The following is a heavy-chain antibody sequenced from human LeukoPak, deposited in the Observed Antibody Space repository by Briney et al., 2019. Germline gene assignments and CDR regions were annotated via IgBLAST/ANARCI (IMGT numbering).Heavy chain of an antibody. Sequence: AGGSLRLSCAASRFTFSSYAMSWVRQAPGKGLEWVSTLRRSGAATYYADSVKGRFTISRDNSKSTVYLKLNSPRAEDTAVYYCAHQAAVTGNRGFDSWGQGTLVTVSS. D-gene: IGHD6-19*01. CDR3: AHQAAVTGNRGFDS. V-gene: IGHV3-23*01. CDR1: RFTFSSYA. J-gene: IGHJ4*02. CDR2: LRRSGAAT.